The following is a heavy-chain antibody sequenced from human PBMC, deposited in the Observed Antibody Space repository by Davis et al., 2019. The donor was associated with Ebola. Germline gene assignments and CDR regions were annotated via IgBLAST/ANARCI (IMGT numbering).Heavy chain of an antibody. D-gene: IGHD1-7*01. V-gene: IGHV4-59*01. Sequence: PSETLSLTCTVSSDSISSYYWSWIRQPPGQGLEWLGYIHYSGTINYNPSLKSRVTISVDPSKNQFSLKLNSVTAADTAVYYCAREGSNWNSYAFDIWGQGTMVTVSS. CDR1: SDSISSYY. CDR2: IHYSGTI. CDR3: AREGSNWNSYAFDI. J-gene: IGHJ3*02.